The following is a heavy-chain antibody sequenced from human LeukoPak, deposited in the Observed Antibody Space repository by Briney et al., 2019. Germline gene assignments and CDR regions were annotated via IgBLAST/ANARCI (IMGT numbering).Heavy chain of an antibody. V-gene: IGHV3-7*01. CDR2: IKQDGSEK. CDR1: GFTFSRFW. CDR3: ARDSTGYGYEEWY. J-gene: IGHJ4*02. D-gene: IGHD5-18*01. Sequence: PGGSLRLSCAASGFTFSRFWMSWVRQAPGKGLEWVANIKQDGSEKYYVDSVKGRFTISRDNAKNSLYLQMNSLRAEDTALYYCARDSTGYGYEEWYWGQGTLVTVSS.